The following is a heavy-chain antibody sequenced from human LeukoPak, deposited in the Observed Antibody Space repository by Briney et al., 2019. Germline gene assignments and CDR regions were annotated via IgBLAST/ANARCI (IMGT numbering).Heavy chain of an antibody. V-gene: IGHV4-59*08. J-gene: IGHJ4*02. CDR1: GDSISGYY. Sequence: SETLSLTCTVSGDSISGYYWSWIRQSPGKGLEWIAYINYSGRTNYNLSLKNRVTISVDTSNNQFSLRLSSVTAADTAVYFCARHGHDSGNSEAHFDSWGQGTLVTVSS. CDR2: INYSGRT. CDR3: ARHGHDSGNSEAHFDS. D-gene: IGHD4-23*01.